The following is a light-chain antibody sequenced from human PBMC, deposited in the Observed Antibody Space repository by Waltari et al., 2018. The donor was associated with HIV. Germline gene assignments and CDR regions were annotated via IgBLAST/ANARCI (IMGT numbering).Light chain of an antibody. Sequence: QSALTQPASVSGSPGQSITISCTGTSFDIYGYNFVSWFQHHPGKAPKVIIYDVSNRPSGVSYRFSGSKSGNTASLTISGLQAEDEAEYHCCSHAGNFIFAFGTGTKVTVL. CDR3: CSHAGNFIFA. CDR1: SFDIYGYNF. CDR2: DVS. V-gene: IGLV2-14*01. J-gene: IGLJ1*01.